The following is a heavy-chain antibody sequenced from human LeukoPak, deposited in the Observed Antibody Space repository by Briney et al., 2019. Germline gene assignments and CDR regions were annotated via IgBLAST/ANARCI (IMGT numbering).Heavy chain of an antibody. CDR1: GFTFSIYW. Sequence: GGSLRLSWAASGFTFSIYWMHWVRQAPGKGLVWVSRISSDGTSTSYADSVKGRFTISRDNVKNRLYLQMNSLRAEDTAVYHCTRVHYGDYVDYWGQGTLVTVSS. D-gene: IGHD4-17*01. V-gene: IGHV3-74*01. CDR2: ISSDGTST. CDR3: TRVHYGDYVDY. J-gene: IGHJ4*02.